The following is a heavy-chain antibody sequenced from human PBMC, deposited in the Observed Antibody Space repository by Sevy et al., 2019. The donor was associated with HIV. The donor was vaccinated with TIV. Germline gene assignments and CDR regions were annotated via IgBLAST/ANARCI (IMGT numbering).Heavy chain of an antibody. Sequence: GGSLRLSCAASGFTFSSYGMHWVRQAPGKGLERVAVISYDGSNKYYADSVKGRFTISRDNSKNTLYLQMNSLRAEDTAVYYCATLPEDDSSGYSNYYFDYWGQGTLVTVSS. D-gene: IGHD3-22*01. CDR3: ATLPEDDSSGYSNYYFDY. CDR2: ISYDGSNK. CDR1: GFTFSSYG. J-gene: IGHJ4*02. V-gene: IGHV3-30*03.